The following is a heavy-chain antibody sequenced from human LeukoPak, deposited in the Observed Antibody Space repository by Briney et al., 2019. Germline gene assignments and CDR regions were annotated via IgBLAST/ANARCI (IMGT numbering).Heavy chain of an antibody. CDR2: IRAYNGNT. D-gene: IGHD1-26*01. J-gene: IGHJ4*02. V-gene: IGHV1-18*01. Sequence: ASVKVSCKASDYTFISYGISWVRQAPGQGLEWMGWIRAYNGNTNYAQKLQGRVTMTTDTSTSAALMELRSLRSDDTAVYYCARDLGGATPYYFDYWGQGILVTVSS. CDR3: ARDLGGATPYYFDY. CDR1: DYTFISYG.